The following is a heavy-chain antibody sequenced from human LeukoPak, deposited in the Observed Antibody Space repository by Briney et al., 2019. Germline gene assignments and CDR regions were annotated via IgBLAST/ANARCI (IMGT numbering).Heavy chain of an antibody. Sequence: PGGSLRLSCAASGCPVSSNYMSWVRQAPGKGLEWVSVIYSGGSTYYADSVKGRFNISRDNSKNTLYLQMNSLRVEDTAVYYCVRDFVRSSWTGYWGQGTLVTVSS. CDR2: IYSGGST. CDR3: VRDFVRSSWTGY. V-gene: IGHV3-53*01. CDR1: GCPVSSNY. J-gene: IGHJ4*02. D-gene: IGHD6-13*01.